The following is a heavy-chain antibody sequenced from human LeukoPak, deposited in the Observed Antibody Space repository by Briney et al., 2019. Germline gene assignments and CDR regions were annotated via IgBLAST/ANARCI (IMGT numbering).Heavy chain of an antibody. J-gene: IGHJ5*02. CDR2: INHSGST. Sequence: SETLSLTCAVYGGSFSGYYWSWIRQPPGKGLEWIGEINHSGSTNYNPSLKSRVTMSVDTSKNQFSLKLSSVTAADTAVYYCAREADRWFDPWGQGTLVTVSS. CDR3: AREADRWFDP. V-gene: IGHV4-34*01. CDR1: GGSFSGYY.